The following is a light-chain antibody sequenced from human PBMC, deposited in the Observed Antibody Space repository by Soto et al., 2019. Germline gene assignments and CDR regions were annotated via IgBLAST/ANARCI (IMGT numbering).Light chain of an antibody. J-gene: IGKJ3*01. CDR2: GAS. Sequence: EIMMTQSPATLSVSPGERATLSCRASQSVKSSLAWYQQKPGQAPRLLIYGASTRATGIPARFSGSGSGTEFTLTISSLQSEDSAVYYCHQYNSWPRGTFGPGTKVEIK. CDR1: QSVKSS. V-gene: IGKV3-15*01. CDR3: HQYNSWPRGT.